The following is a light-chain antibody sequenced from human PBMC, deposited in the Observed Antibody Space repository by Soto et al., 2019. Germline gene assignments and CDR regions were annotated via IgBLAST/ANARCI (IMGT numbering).Light chain of an antibody. J-gene: IGLJ2*01. V-gene: IGLV3-21*02. Sequence: SYVLTPPPSVSVAPRQTARITCGGNDIGSNSVHWSQQKPGQAPVLVVYDDSDRPSGIPDRFSGSNAGNTATLTISGGEDGDEADDYCQVWYTSSDHVVVGGGTKLTVL. CDR2: DDS. CDR3: QVWYTSSDHVV. CDR1: DIGSNS.